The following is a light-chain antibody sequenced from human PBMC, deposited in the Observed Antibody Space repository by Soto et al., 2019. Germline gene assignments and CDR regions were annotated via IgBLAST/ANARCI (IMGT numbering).Light chain of an antibody. CDR2: EVT. CDR1: SSDVGGYNY. CDR3: SSYAGSNHSGVI. J-gene: IGLJ2*01. Sequence: QSALTQPPSASGSPGQSVTISCTGTSSDVGGYNYVSWYQQHPGKAPKLMIYEVTKRPSGVPDRFSGSKSGNTASLTVSGLQAEDEADYYCSSYAGSNHSGVIFGGGTKLTVL. V-gene: IGLV2-8*01.